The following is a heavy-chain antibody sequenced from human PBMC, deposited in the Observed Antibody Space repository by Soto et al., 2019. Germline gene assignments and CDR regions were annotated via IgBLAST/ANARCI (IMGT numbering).Heavy chain of an antibody. CDR3: ARDYSIVPLRVYWFDP. CDR2: ISYDGSNK. V-gene: IGHV3-30*03. Sequence: GGSLRLSCAASGFTFSSYGMHWVRQAPGKGLEWVAVISYDGSNKYYADSVKGRFTISRDNSKNTLYLQMNSLRAEDTAVYYCARDYSIVPLRVYWFDPWGQGTLVTVSS. D-gene: IGHD2-8*01. J-gene: IGHJ5*02. CDR1: GFTFSSYG.